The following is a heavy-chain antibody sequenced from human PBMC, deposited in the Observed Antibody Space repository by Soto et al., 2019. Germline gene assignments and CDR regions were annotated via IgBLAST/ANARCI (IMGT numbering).Heavy chain of an antibody. D-gene: IGHD3-10*01. J-gene: IGHJ6*02. CDR1: GYTFTSYG. V-gene: IGHV1-18*01. Sequence: ASVKVSCKASGYTFTSYGISWVRQAPGQGLEWMGWISAYNGNTNYAQKLQGRVTMTTDTSASTAYMELRSLRSDDTAVYYCARGWFGWEQLHYYYGMDVWGQGTTVTVSS. CDR3: ARGWFGWEQLHYYYGMDV. CDR2: ISAYNGNT.